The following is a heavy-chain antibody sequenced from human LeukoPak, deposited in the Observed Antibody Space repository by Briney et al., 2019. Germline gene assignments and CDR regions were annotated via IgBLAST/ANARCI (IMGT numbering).Heavy chain of an antibody. V-gene: IGHV3-21*01. CDR3: ARDPYNGNYGDSYYYYMDV. CDR1: GFTFSTYN. CDR2: ITRSSSYT. D-gene: IGHD1-26*01. J-gene: IGHJ6*03. Sequence: GGSLRLSCAASGFTFSTYNMNWVRQAPGKGLEWVSSITRSSSYTFYADSVKGRFTISRDNAKNSLYLQMNSLRAEDTAIYYCARDPYNGNYGDSYYYYMDVWGKGTTVTISS.